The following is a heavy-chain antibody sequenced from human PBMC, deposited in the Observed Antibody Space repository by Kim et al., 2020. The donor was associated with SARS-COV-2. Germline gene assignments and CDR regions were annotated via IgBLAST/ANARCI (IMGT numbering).Heavy chain of an antibody. CDR1: GFTFKAYW. CDR3: AIYSHTLYAS. V-gene: IGHV3-7*03. Sequence: GGSLRLSCAASGFTFKAYWMAWVRQAPGKGPECVATIKSDGSEKYYVDSVKGRFTVSRDNPQNSLFLQMNSLRAEDAAVYYCAIYSHTLYASWGQGALVT. J-gene: IGHJ5*02. D-gene: IGHD2-21*01. CDR2: IKSDGSEK.